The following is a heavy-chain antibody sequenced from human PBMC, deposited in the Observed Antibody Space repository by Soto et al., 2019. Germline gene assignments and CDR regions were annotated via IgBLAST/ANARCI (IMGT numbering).Heavy chain of an antibody. D-gene: IGHD3-3*01. J-gene: IGHJ4*02. CDR1: AGSLTSAPYH. CDR2: VSKTGNT. V-gene: IGHV4-39*01. Sequence: PLQLSGPGLVKPSETLSLICTVSAGSLTSAPYHWAWIRQPPGKGPEYIGSVSKTGNTYYNPSLKSRVTMSIDTSNNQFSLKLTSVTAADTALYYCARQGGHDIWSGSIGLWDQGTLVTVSS. CDR3: ARQGGHDIWSGSIGL.